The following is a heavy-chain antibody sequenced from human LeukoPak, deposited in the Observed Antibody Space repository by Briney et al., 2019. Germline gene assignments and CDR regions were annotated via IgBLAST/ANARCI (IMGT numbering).Heavy chain of an antibody. CDR1: GGSISSYY. Sequence: PSETLSLTCTVSGGSISSYYWSWIRHHAAKGLEWIGHIYNSGSTNYNPSLKGRVTLSVATSKNQFSLHLSSVTAADTAVYYCARSAFLVTAPGLYYFDYWGQGTLVAVSS. CDR3: ARSAFLVTAPGLYYFDY. J-gene: IGHJ4*02. V-gene: IGHV4-4*07. CDR2: IYNSGST. D-gene: IGHD6-13*01.